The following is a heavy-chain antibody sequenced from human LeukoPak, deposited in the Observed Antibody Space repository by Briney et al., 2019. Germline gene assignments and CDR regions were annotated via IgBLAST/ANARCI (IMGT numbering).Heavy chain of an antibody. J-gene: IGHJ4*02. CDR3: AKDSGNYAKYYFDY. CDR1: GFTFSTYA. D-gene: IGHD1-26*01. V-gene: IGHV3-30*04. CDR2: ISYDGRDK. Sequence: PGRSLRLSCAASGFTFSTYAMHWVRQAPGKGLEWVAVISYDGRDKKYADSVKGRFTISRDNSQNTLYLQMSSLRAEDTAVYYCAKDSGNYAKYYFDYWGQGTLVTVSS.